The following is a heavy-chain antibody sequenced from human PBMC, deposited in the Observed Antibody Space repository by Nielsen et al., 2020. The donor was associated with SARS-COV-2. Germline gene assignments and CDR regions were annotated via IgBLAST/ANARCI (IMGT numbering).Heavy chain of an antibody. V-gene: IGHV3-23*01. D-gene: IGHD3-10*01. Sequence: GESLKISCAASGFSFSTYSMNWVRQAPGKGLEWVSGIRGTDNDTYYADSVKGRFTISRDNSKNTLYLQMDSLRVDDTAVYYCAKGTGNWGQGIQVTVSS. J-gene: IGHJ4*02. CDR3: AKGTGN. CDR1: GFSFSTYS. CDR2: IRGTDNDT.